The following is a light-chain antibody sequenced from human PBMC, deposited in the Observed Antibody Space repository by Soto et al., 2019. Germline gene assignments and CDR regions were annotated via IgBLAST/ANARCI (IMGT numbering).Light chain of an antibody. CDR3: GSWDSSLSAYV. Sequence: SVLTKPPSVSAAPGQKVTISCYESSYNIGGNSVSWYQQLPGTAPKLLIYDDNKRPSGIPDRFSGSKSGTSATLGITGFQTGDEADYYCGSWDSSLSAYVFGTGTKVTVL. J-gene: IGLJ1*01. V-gene: IGLV1-51*01. CDR1: SYNIGGNS. CDR2: DDN.